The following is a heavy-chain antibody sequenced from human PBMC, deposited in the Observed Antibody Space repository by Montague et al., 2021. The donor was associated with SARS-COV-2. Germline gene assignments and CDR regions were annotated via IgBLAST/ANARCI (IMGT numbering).Heavy chain of an antibody. D-gene: IGHD3-9*01. J-gene: IGHJ3*02. Sequence: CAISGDSVSSQSVAWNWIRQSPSRGLEWLGRTYYRSKWDSDYAESVKRRLVITPDTSKDQVSLQLNSVIPEDTAVYSCASSGITLTGLDAFDIWGQGTMVTVSS. CDR3: ASSGITLTGLDAFDI. CDR1: GDSVSSQSVA. CDR2: TYYRSKWDS. V-gene: IGHV6-1*01.